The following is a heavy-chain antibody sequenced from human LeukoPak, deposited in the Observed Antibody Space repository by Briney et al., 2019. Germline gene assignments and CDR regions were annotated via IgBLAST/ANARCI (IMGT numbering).Heavy chain of an antibody. V-gene: IGHV1-46*01. CDR3: ARDERDVVVVPGAMPY. CDR2: NNPSGGST. CDR1: GYSFTNYY. Sequence: ASVKVSCKASGYSFTNYYMHWVRQAPGQGLEWMGINNPSGGSTTNARKFQGRVTMTRDTSTTTVYMELSSLRSDDTAMYYCARDERDVVVVPGAMPYWGQGTLVTVSS. J-gene: IGHJ4*02. D-gene: IGHD2-2*01.